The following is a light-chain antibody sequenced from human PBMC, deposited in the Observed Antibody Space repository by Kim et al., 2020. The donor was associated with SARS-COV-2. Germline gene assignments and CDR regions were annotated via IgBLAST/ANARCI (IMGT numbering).Light chain of an antibody. J-gene: IGLJ2*01. CDR1: KLGDKY. CDR3: QAWDCSIVV. Sequence: VSPRQTASLTCSGDKLGDKYACWYQQKPGQSPVLVIYQDSKRPSGIPERFSGSNSGNTATLTISGTQAMDEADYYCQAWDCSIVVFGGGTQLTVL. CDR2: QDS. V-gene: IGLV3-1*01.